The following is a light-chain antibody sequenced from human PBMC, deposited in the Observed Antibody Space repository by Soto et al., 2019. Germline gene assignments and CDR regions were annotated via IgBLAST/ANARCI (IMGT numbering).Light chain of an antibody. Sequence: EIVMTQSPATLSVSPGERATLSCRASQSVGSNLAWYQQKPGQAPRLLIYGASTRATGIPARFSGSGSGTEFTLTISSLQSEDFALYFCQQSNNWPPDRTFGQGTKVEIK. V-gene: IGKV3-15*01. J-gene: IGKJ1*01. CDR2: GAS. CDR1: QSVGSN. CDR3: QQSNNWPPDRT.